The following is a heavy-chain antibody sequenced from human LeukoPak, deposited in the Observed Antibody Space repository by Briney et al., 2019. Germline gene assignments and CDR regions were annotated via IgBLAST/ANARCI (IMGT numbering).Heavy chain of an antibody. CDR2: IYYSGST. CDR3: ARGFGSYYFD. D-gene: IGHD1-26*01. J-gene: IGHJ4*02. V-gene: IGHV4-59*01. CDR1: GGSISSYY. Sequence: SETLFLTCTVSGGSISSYYWSWIRQPPGKGLEWIGYIYYSGSTNYNPSLKSRVTISVDTSKNQFPLKLSSVTAADTAVYYCARGFGSYYFDWGQGTLVTVSS.